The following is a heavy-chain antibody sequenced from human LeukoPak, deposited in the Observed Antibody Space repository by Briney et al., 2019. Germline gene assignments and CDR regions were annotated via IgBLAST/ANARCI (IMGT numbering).Heavy chain of an antibody. CDR2: IKSKTDGGTT. CDR3: AKADKLGAPETGWYFDL. D-gene: IGHD7-27*01. CDR1: GFTFSNVW. Sequence: PGGSLRLYCAASGFTFSNVWLSWVRQAPGKGLEWVGRIKSKTDGGTTDYAAPVKGRFTISRGDSKNTLYLQMNSLKTEDTAVYYCAKADKLGAPETGWYFDLWGRGTLVTVSS. J-gene: IGHJ2*01. V-gene: IGHV3-15*01.